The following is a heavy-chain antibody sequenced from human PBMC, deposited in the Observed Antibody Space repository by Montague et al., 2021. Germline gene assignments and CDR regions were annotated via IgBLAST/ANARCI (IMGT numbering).Heavy chain of an antibody. CDR3: AKIGFSKYGSVDC. Sequence: SLRLSCAASGFTFNSYWMHWVRQAPGKGLVWVSHIHHDGRITTYADSVKGRFTISRDNAKNTLYLQMNSLRAEDTAVYYCAKIGFSKYGSVDCWGQGTLVTVSS. CDR1: GFTFNSYW. J-gene: IGHJ4*02. V-gene: IGHV3-74*01. CDR2: IHHDGRIT. D-gene: IGHD2-8*01.